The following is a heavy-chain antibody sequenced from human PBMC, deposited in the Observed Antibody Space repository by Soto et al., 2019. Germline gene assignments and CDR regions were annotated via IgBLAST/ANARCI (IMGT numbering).Heavy chain of an antibody. V-gene: IGHV3-23*01. CDR2: ISNSFSDGNR. J-gene: IGHJ4*02. CDR1: GFTFRNFA. CDR3: AKVFSPEGGNYFEH. Sequence: EVQLLESGGDLVQPGGSLRLSCTASGFTFRNFAMNWVRQAPGKGLEWVSAISNSFSDGNRHYADSVKGRFTISRDNDKNTVFLEMSSLRDDDTAVYYCAKVFSPEGGNYFEHWGQGTLVTVSS.